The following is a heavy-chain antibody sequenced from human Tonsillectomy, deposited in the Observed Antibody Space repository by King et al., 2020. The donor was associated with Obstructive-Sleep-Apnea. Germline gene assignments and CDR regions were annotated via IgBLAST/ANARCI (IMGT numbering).Heavy chain of an antibody. D-gene: IGHD6-19*01. CDR1: GFTVSRNY. CDR2: IYSGGST. CDR3: AKGDSSGWSYFDY. J-gene: IGHJ4*02. Sequence: VQLVESGGGLVQPGGSLRLSCAASGFTVSRNYMTWVRQAPGKGLEWVSVIYSGGSTNYADSVKGRFTISRDNSKNTLYFQMNSLRAEDTAAYFCAKGDSSGWSYFDYWGQGTPVTVSS. V-gene: IGHV3-66*01.